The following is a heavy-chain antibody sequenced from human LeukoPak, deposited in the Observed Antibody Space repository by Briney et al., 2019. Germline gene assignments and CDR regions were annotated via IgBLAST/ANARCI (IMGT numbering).Heavy chain of an antibody. CDR3: AKQPLAVGLYFDY. CDR2: ISGSGGST. CDR1: GFTFSSYA. D-gene: IGHD6-19*01. V-gene: IGHV3-23*01. J-gene: IGHJ4*02. Sequence: GGSLRLSCAASGFTFSSYAMSWVRQAPGKGLEWVSAISGSGGSTYYADSVKGRFAISRDNSKNTLYLQMNSLRAEDTAVYYCAKQPLAVGLYFDYWGQGTLVTVSS.